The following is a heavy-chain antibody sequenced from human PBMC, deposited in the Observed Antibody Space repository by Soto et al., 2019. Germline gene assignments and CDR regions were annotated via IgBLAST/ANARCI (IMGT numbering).Heavy chain of an antibody. D-gene: IGHD3-3*01. Sequence: QVQLVQSGVEVKKPGASVKVSCKASGYPFATYGINWVRRAPGQRLEWMGWISPYNGETNYAQNFQDRVTMSTDTSTNTAYMELKSLRSDDTAVYYCARDPHEFWSAFFFDPSGQGTLVTVSS. J-gene: IGHJ5*02. CDR1: GYPFATYG. CDR2: ISPYNGET. V-gene: IGHV1-18*01. CDR3: ARDPHEFWSAFFFDP.